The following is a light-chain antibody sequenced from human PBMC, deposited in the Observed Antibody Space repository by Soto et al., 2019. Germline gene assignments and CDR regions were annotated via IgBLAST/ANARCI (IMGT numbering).Light chain of an antibody. Sequence: EIVLSQSPGTVSLSPGERATLYCRASQSVSNNYLAWYQQKPGQAPRLLIYGASSRATGIPDRFSGSGSGTDFTLTISRLEPEDFAVYYCQQYGSSPWTFGQGTKVDIK. J-gene: IGKJ1*01. CDR2: GAS. V-gene: IGKV3-20*01. CDR1: QSVSNNY. CDR3: QQYGSSPWT.